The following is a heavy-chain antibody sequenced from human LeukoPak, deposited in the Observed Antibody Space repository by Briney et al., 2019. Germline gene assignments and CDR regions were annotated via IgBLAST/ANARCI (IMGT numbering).Heavy chain of an antibody. CDR3: ATLLSALETKP. V-gene: IGHV1-18*01. CDR1: GYTFTNYG. J-gene: IGHJ5*02. CDR2: ISAYNGNT. D-gene: IGHD3-10*01. Sequence: ASVKVSCKASGYTFTNYGVSWVRQAPGRGLEWMGWISAYNGNTNYAQKVQGRITMTTETSTSTAYMELSRLRSDDTAVYYCATLLSALETKPWGQGTQVTVSS.